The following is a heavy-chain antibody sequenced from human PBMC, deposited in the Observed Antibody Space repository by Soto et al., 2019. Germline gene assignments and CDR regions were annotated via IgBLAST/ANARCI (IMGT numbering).Heavy chain of an antibody. V-gene: IGHV4-59*08. CDR2: IYYGGNT. CDR1: GGSIGSYY. J-gene: IGHJ6*02. Sequence: SETLSLTCIVSGGSIGSYYWSWVRQSPGKGLEWVGFIYYGGNTSYNPSLKSRVMLSVDTSKNQCSLKLTSVIAADAAVYYCTTQGFGVLHGLVDVWGQGTTVTVSS. D-gene: IGHD3-10*01. CDR3: TTQGFGVLHGLVDV.